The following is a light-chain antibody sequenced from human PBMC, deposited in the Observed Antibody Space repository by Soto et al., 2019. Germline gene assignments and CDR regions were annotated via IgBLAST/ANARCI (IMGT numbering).Light chain of an antibody. CDR1: QSVNRY. J-gene: IGKJ5*01. CDR3: QQRSNWPPIT. Sequence: EIVLTQSPATLSLSPGERATLSSRASQSVNRYLAWYQQKPGQAPRLLIYEASNRATAIPARFSGSGTGTDFTLTISSIEPEDVAVYYWQQRSNWPPITFGHGTRLEIK. CDR2: EAS. V-gene: IGKV3-11*01.